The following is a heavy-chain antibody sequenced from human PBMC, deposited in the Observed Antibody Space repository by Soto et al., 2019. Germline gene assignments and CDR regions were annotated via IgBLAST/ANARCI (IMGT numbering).Heavy chain of an antibody. J-gene: IGHJ5*02. D-gene: IGHD2-2*02. Sequence: QVELQESGPGLVKPSETLSLTCSVSGASISNHYWSWMRQSPGKGLEWIGLMSNTGIPTYNPSLQGRVNISPDTSNNRISLRLSSVTAADTAVYYCVRESGFCGPRCYRNNWFDPWGQGILVTVSS. CDR1: GASISNHY. CDR3: VRESGFCGPRCYRNNWFDP. CDR2: MSNTGIP. V-gene: IGHV4-59*11.